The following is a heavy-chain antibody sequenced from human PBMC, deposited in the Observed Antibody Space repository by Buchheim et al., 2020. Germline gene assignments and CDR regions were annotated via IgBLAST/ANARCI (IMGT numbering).Heavy chain of an antibody. CDR2: INSDGSST. D-gene: IGHD1-26*01. CDR3: VRGAPFDL. J-gene: IGHJ4*02. V-gene: IGHV3-74*02. Sequence: VQLVESGGGVVQPGKSLRLSCAASGFSFSDFAMHWVRQTPGKGLVWVSRINSDGSSTSDADSVQGRFTISRDNAKNTLTLQMNRLRAEDTALYYCVRGAPFDLWGRGTL. CDR1: GFSFSDFA.